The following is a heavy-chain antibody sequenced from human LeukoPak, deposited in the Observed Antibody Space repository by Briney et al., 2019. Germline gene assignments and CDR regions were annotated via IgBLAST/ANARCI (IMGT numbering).Heavy chain of an antibody. J-gene: IGHJ6*02. CDR2: IKQDGDEK. CDR3: ARGGGLDV. V-gene: IGHV3-7*03. Sequence: GGSLRLSCVDSGITFSRYWMSWVRQAPGKGPEWVANIKQDGDEKYYVDSVKGRFTISRDNAKNSLYLQMNSLRVEDTAVYYCARGGGLDVWGQGATVTVSS. CDR1: GITFSRYW.